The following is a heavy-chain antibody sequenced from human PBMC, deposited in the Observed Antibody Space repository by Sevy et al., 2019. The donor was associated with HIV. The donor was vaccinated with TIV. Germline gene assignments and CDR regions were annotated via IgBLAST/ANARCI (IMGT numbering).Heavy chain of an antibody. Sequence: GGSLRLSCAASGFSFGTHAMSWVRQAPGKVLEWVSGMSGRGGSTGYADSVKGRFTISRDNSKNTLFLQMSALRADDTVVYYCAKDVPDQSWYDDFWSGSPCFDYWGRGILVTVSS. CDR2: MSGRGGST. J-gene: IGHJ4*02. V-gene: IGHV3-23*01. D-gene: IGHD3-3*01. CDR1: GFSFGTHA. CDR3: AKDVPDQSWYDDFWSGSPCFDY.